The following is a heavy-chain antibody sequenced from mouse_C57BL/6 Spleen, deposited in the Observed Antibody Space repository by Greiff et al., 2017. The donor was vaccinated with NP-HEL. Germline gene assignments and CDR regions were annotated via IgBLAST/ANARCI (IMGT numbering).Heavy chain of an antibody. J-gene: IGHJ4*01. CDR2: IDPETGGT. CDR3: TRGFTTVVEGAMDY. D-gene: IGHD1-1*01. V-gene: IGHV1-15*01. Sequence: QVQLKESGAELVRPGASVTLSCKASGYTFTDYEMHWVKQTPVHGLEWIGAIDPETGGTAYNQKFKGKAILTADKSSSTAYMELRSLTSEDSAVYYCTRGFTTVVEGAMDYWGQGTSVTVSS. CDR1: GYTFTDYE.